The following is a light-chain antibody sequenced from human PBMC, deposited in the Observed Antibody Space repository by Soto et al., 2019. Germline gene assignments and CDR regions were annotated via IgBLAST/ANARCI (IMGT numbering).Light chain of an antibody. CDR2: RAS. CDR3: QQYDTSPPLYT. Sequence: PGERATLSCRASQTVDSTYLAWYQQKPGQAPRLLIYRASSRAAGVPDRFSGSGSGTDFTLTISKLDPEDFAVYYCQQYDTSPPLYTFGQGTQLEIK. J-gene: IGKJ2*01. V-gene: IGKV3-20*01. CDR1: QTVDSTY.